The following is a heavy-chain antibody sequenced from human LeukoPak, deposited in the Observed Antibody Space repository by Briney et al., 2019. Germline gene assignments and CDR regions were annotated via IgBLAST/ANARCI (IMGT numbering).Heavy chain of an antibody. D-gene: IGHD5-18*01. CDR2: IYTSGST. V-gene: IGHV4-61*02. Sequence: SETLSLTCTVSGGSISSGSYYWSWIRQPAGKGLEWIGRIYTSGSTNYNPSLKSRVTMSVDTSKNQFSLKLSSVTAADTAVYYCARVRVDTAMVFDYWGQGTLVTVSS. CDR1: GGSISSGSYY. CDR3: ARVRVDTAMVFDY. J-gene: IGHJ4*02.